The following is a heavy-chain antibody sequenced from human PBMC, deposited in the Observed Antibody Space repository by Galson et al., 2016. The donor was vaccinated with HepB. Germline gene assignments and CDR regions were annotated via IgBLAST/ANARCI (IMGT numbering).Heavy chain of an antibody. CDR2: FSGSDGST. V-gene: IGHV3-23*01. D-gene: IGHD3-10*01. Sequence: SLRLSCAASGFSIYVMSWVRQAPGRGLEWVATFSGSDGSTFYGDSVKGRFIISRDSSKTTLYLQMNSLRDEDTALYYCARDLGLSYWGQRTLVTVSS. J-gene: IGHJ4*02. CDR1: GFSIYV. CDR3: ARDLGLSY.